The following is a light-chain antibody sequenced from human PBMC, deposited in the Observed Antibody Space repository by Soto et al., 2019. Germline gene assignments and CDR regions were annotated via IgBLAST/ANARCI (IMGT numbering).Light chain of an antibody. Sequence: QSVLTQSPSASASLGASVKLTCTLSSGHSSYAIAWHQQQPEKGPRYLMKLNSDGSHSNGDGIPDRFSGSSSGAERYLTISSLQSEDEADYYCQTWGTGTLVFGGGTQLTVL. CDR2: LNSDGSH. CDR1: SGHSSYA. CDR3: QTWGTGTLV. V-gene: IGLV4-69*01. J-gene: IGLJ2*01.